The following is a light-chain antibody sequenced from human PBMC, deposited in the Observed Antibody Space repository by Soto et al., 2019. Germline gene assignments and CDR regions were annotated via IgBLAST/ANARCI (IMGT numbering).Light chain of an antibody. V-gene: IGKV2-30*01. CDR1: SNLVYSDGNTY. CDR3: MQHTHWPWT. J-gene: IGKJ1*01. Sequence: EVVMTQSPRSLPVPLGQAASISCRATSNLVYSDGNTYLHWFQQRPGQSPRRLIYKVSNRDFGVPDRFSVSGSGTDFTLKISRVEAEDVGIYFCMQHTHWPWTFGPGTRVEF. CDR2: KVS.